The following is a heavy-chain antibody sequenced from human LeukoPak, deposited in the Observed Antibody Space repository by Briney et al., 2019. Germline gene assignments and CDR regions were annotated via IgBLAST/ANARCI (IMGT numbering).Heavy chain of an antibody. D-gene: IGHD3-22*01. CDR1: GFTFSSYW. V-gene: IGHV3-7*01. Sequence: QSGGSLRLSCAASGFTFSSYWMSWVRQAPGKGLEWVANIKQDGSEKYYVDSVKGRFTISRDNAKNSLYLQMNSLRAEDTAVYYCARDIPYYYDSSGLDYWGQGTLVTVSS. CDR3: ARDIPYYYDSSGLDY. J-gene: IGHJ4*02. CDR2: IKQDGSEK.